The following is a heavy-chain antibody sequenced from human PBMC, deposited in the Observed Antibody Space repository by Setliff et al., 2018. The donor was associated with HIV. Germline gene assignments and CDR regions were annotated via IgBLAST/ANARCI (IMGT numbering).Heavy chain of an antibody. CDR1: GGSISSNNYY. J-gene: IGHJ4*02. Sequence: SETLSLTCTVSGGSISSNNYYWGWIRQPPGTGLEWIGSIYYRGATYYNPTLQSRVTISADTSKNQFYLKLTSVTAADTAIYYCARPYDSLYGWGQGVLVTVSS. D-gene: IGHD3-22*01. V-gene: IGHV4-39*01. CDR3: ARPYDSLYG. CDR2: IYYRGAT.